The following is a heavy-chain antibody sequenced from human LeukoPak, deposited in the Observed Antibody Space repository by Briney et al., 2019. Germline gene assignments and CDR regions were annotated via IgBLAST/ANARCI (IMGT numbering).Heavy chain of an antibody. Sequence: PGGSLRLSCAASRFTFSSYWMSWVRQAPGKGLEWVANIQEDGSEKYYVDSVKGRFTISRDNSKNTLYLQMNSLRAEDTAVYYCATESSGALDFWGQGTLVTVSS. CDR1: RFTFSSYW. D-gene: IGHD1-26*01. CDR3: ATESSGALDF. J-gene: IGHJ4*02. CDR2: IQEDGSEK. V-gene: IGHV3-7*01.